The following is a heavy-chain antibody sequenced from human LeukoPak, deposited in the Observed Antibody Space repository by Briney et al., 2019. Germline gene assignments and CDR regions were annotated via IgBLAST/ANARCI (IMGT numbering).Heavy chain of an antibody. CDR1: GFTFSSYS. CDR3: ARAPTVLVGYCSRSSCQADY. V-gene: IGHV3-21*01. D-gene: IGHD2-2*01. CDR2: ISGDSRYI. J-gene: IGHJ4*02. Sequence: GGSLRLSCAASGFTFSSYSMNWVRQAPGKGLEWVSAISGDSRYIYYADSVRGRFTISRDNAENSLYLQMNSLRVEDTAVYYCARAPTVLVGYCSRSSCQADYWGQGTLVTVSS.